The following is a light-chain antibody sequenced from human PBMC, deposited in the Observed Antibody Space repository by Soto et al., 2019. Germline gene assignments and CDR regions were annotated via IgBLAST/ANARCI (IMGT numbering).Light chain of an antibody. CDR1: QSVSTN. J-gene: IGKJ1*01. V-gene: IGKV3-15*01. CDR3: QQYDYWPWT. CDR2: AVT. Sequence: ERVMTQSPATLSVSPGERATLSCRASQSVSTNLAWYQQKPGQAPRLLIYAVTTRATGVPARFSGSGSGTEFPLTINSLQSEDVAAYYCQQYDYWPWTFGQGTKVEI.